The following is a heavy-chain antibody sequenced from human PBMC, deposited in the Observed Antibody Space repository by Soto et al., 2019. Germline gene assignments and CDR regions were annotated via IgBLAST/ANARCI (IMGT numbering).Heavy chain of an antibody. D-gene: IGHD6-19*01. Sequence: SETLSLTCDVSGDFLTTYYWNWMRQSPGKGLEWIGYIFYGGHTNYNPSLRGRATISVDTSKNQFSLKLSSVTAADTAVYYCARSPQYSSGWNGGFDYWGQGTLVTVSS. J-gene: IGHJ4*02. V-gene: IGHV4-59*01. CDR2: IFYGGHT. CDR3: ARSPQYSSGWNGGFDY. CDR1: GDFLTTYY.